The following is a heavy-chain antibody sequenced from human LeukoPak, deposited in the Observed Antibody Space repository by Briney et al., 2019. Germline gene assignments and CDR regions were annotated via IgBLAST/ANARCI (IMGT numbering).Heavy chain of an antibody. CDR1: GFTFSSYS. J-gene: IGHJ4*02. D-gene: IGHD6-19*01. CDR2: ISGSGGST. V-gene: IGHV3-23*01. Sequence: GGSLRLSCAASGFTFSSYSMNWVRQAPGKGLEWVSAISGSGGSTYYADSVKGRFTISRDNSKNTLYLQMNSLRAEDTAVYYCAKGSFSGWPYYFDYWGQGTLVTVSS. CDR3: AKGSFSGWPYYFDY.